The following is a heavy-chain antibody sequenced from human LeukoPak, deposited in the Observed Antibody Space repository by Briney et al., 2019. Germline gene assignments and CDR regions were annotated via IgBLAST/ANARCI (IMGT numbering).Heavy chain of an antibody. Sequence: GESLKISCKGSGYSFTSYWIGWVRQMPGKGLEWMGIIFPADSDVKSDPSFEGQVTFSADKSINTAYLQWNNLKASDTAMYYCARFEVNHEGSSDYYYFDYWGQGTLVTVSS. CDR1: GYSFTSYW. V-gene: IGHV5-51*01. J-gene: IGHJ4*02. CDR2: IFPADSDV. CDR3: ARFEVNHEGSSDYYYFDY. D-gene: IGHD3-22*01.